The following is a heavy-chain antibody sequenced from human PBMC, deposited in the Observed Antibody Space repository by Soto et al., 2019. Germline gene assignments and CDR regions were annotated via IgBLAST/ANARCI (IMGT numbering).Heavy chain of an antibody. Sequence: SSVKVSCKASGYTFTSYYMHWVRQAPGQGLEWLGIINPSGGSTSYAQKFQGRVTMTRDTSTSTVYMELSSLRSEDTAVYYCARASHYYDSSGPLSSGMDVWGQGTTVTVSS. V-gene: IGHV1-46*01. CDR2: INPSGGST. CDR3: ARASHYYDSSGPLSSGMDV. J-gene: IGHJ6*02. CDR1: GYTFTSYY. D-gene: IGHD3-22*01.